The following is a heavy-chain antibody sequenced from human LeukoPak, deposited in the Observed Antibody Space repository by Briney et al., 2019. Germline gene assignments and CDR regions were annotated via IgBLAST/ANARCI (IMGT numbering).Heavy chain of an antibody. CDR1: GFTFDDYA. CDR2: ISWNSGSI. CDR3: ASEHSGSYREFDP. D-gene: IGHD1-26*01. Sequence: GRSLRLSCAASGFTFDDYAMHWVRQAPGKGLEWVSGISWNSGSIGYADSVKGRFTISRDNAKNSLYLQMNSLRAEDTALYYCASEHSGSYREFDPWGQGTLVTVSS. V-gene: IGHV3-9*01. J-gene: IGHJ5*02.